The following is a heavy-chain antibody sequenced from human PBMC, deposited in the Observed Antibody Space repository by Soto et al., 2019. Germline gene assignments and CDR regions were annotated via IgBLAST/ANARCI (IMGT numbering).Heavy chain of an antibody. CDR1: GFTFSSYA. J-gene: IGHJ4*02. D-gene: IGHD5-12*01. CDR2: ISYDGSNK. V-gene: IGHV3-30-3*01. CDR3: ARGLEKPLVATIRLLLEPDYFDY. Sequence: QVQLVESGGGVVQPGRSLRLSCAASGFTFSSYAMHWVRQAPGKGLEWVAVISYDGSNKYYADSVKGRFTISRDNSKNTLYLQMNSLKAEDTAVYYCARGLEKPLVATIRLLLEPDYFDYWGQGTLVTVSS.